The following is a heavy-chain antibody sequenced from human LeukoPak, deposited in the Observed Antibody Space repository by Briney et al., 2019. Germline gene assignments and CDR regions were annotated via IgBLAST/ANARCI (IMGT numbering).Heavy chain of an antibody. D-gene: IGHD4-17*01. CDR3: ARATVTRWFDP. J-gene: IGHJ5*02. CDR1: GFAFSSFG. V-gene: IGHV3-33*01. Sequence: QPXXSXRLSCAASGFAFSSFGMHWVRQAXGKGLEWVAVIWYDGTNKYYADSVKGRFTISRDNSKNTLYLQMNSLRAEDTAVYYCARATVTRWFDPWGQGTLVTVSS. CDR2: IWYDGTNK.